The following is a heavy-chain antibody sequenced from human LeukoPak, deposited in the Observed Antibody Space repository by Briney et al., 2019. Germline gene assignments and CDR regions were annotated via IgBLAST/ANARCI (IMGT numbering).Heavy chain of an antibody. CDR3: ARQDVGSSWSLAWFDP. J-gene: IGHJ5*02. CDR2: IYYSGST. V-gene: IGHV4-59*08. D-gene: IGHD6-13*01. Sequence: NASETLSLTCTVSGGSISSYYWSWIRQPPGKGLEWIGYIYYSGSTNYNPSLKSRVTISVDTSKNQFSLKLSSVTAADTAVYYCARQDVGSSWSLAWFDPWGQGTLVTVSS. CDR1: GGSISSYY.